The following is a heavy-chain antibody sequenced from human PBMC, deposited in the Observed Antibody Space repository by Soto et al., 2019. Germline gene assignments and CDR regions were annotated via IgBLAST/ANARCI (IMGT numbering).Heavy chain of an antibody. CDR1: GFTFSTFW. CDR3: ARDLMYYPEKERYSYYYYGMDV. D-gene: IGHD3-10*01. V-gene: IGHV3-66*01. CDR2: IYSGGST. J-gene: IGHJ6*02. Sequence: GGSLRLSFGASGFTFSTFWMHWGRPAPGKGVEWGSVIYSGGSTYYADSVKGRFTISRDNSKNTLYLQMNSLRAEDTAVYYCARDLMYYPEKERYSYYYYGMDVWGQGTTVTVSS.